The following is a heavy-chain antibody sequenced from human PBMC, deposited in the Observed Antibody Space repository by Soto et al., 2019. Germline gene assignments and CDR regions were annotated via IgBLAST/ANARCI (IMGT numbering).Heavy chain of an antibody. V-gene: IGHV1-3*01. CDR1: GYTFTIYA. CDR2: INAGNGNT. CDR3: ARSHARGVFMVGWFDP. D-gene: IGHD3-10*01. Sequence: ASVKVSCKASGYTFTIYAMHWVRQAPGQRREWMGWINAGNGNTKYSQKFQGRVTITRDTSASTAYMELSSLRSEDTAVYYCARSHARGVFMVGWFDPWGQGTLVTVSS. J-gene: IGHJ5*02.